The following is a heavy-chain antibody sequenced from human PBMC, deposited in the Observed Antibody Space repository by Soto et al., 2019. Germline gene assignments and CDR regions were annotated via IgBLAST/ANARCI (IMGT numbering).Heavy chain of an antibody. Sequence: SETLSLTCTVSGGSISSYYWSWIRQPPGKGLEWIGYIYYSGSTNYNPSLKSRVTISVDTSKNQFSLKLSSVTAADTAVYYCARYYYDSSGYYYFDYWGQGTMVTVYS. CDR2: IYYSGST. D-gene: IGHD3-22*01. CDR1: GGSISSYY. CDR3: ARYYYDSSGYYYFDY. J-gene: IGHJ4*02. V-gene: IGHV4-59*01.